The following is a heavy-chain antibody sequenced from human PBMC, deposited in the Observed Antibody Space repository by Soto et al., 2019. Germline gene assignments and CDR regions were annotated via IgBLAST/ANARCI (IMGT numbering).Heavy chain of an antibody. CDR1: SGSIDNVYW. J-gene: IGHJ4*02. Sequence: SETLSLTCAVSSGSIDNVYWWSWVRQSPGKGLEWIGETSHDGGTNYNPSLKGRVTISVDKSKNQFYLALTSVTAADTAVYYCARRIVATETFDYWGQGTLVTVSS. CDR2: TSHDGGT. V-gene: IGHV4-4*02. CDR3: ARRIVATETFDY. D-gene: IGHD5-12*01.